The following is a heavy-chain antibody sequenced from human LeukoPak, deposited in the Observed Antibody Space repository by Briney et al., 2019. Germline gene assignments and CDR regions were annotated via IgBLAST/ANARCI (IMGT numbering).Heavy chain of an antibody. Sequence: PSETLSLTCTVSGGSMSHHWSWIRQSPGKGLEWIGYISHTASTNYNPSLKSRVTLSIDTSKSQLSFQLTSVTAADTAVYYCARTEHGIAAARSASWYFDLWGRGTLVTVSS. CDR3: ARTEHGIAAARSASWYFDL. D-gene: IGHD6-13*01. CDR2: ISHTAST. J-gene: IGHJ2*01. CDR1: GGSMSHH. V-gene: IGHV4-59*11.